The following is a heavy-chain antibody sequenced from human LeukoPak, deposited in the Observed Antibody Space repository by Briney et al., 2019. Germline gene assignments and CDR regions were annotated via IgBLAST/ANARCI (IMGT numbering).Heavy chain of an antibody. Sequence: GRSLRLSCAASGFTFTKYAMHWVRQAPGKGLEWVAVIWNDGSNKYYADSVKGRFTISRDNSRNTVYLQMNSLRVEDTAVYYCAKTYSRESGYDFFFHYWGQGTRVTVSS. V-gene: IGHV3-33*06. CDR3: AKTYSRESGYDFFFHY. D-gene: IGHD5-12*01. J-gene: IGHJ4*02. CDR2: IWNDGSNK. CDR1: GFTFTKYA.